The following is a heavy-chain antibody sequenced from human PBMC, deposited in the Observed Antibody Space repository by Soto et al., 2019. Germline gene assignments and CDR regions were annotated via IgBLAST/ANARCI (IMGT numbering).Heavy chain of an antibody. CDR2: ISLYSDGT. D-gene: IGHD5-18*01. J-gene: IGHJ4*02. CDR3: AKALVPALTAKFGY. Sequence: ASVKVSCKTSGYTFSNYGITWVRQAPGQPLEWLGWISLYSDGTNYAQKFQGRVSMTTDTSTTTAYMELRSLRSDDTAVYYCAKALVPALTAKFGYWGQGTLVTVSS. V-gene: IGHV1-18*01. CDR1: GYTFSNYG.